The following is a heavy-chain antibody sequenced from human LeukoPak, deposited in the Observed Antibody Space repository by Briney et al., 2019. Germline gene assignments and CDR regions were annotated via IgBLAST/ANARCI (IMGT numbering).Heavy chain of an antibody. CDR3: ARSGACSSTSCYQWGAFDI. D-gene: IGHD2-2*01. J-gene: IGHJ3*02. CDR2: IYYGGST. Sequence: SETLSLTCTVSGGSISSYYWSWIRQPPGKGLEWIGYIYYGGSTNYNPSLKSRVTISVDTSKNQFSLKLSSVTAADTAVYYCARSGACSSTSCYQWGAFDIWGQGTMVTVSS. V-gene: IGHV4-59*01. CDR1: GGSISSYY.